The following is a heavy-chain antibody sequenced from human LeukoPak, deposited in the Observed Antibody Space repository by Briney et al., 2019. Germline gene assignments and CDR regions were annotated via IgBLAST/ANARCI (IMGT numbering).Heavy chain of an antibody. D-gene: IGHD2-15*01. V-gene: IGHV1-2*02. CDR3: ARARRSGARLIDY. CDR2: INPNSGGT. Sequence: GASVKVSCKASGYTFTGYYMRWVRQAPGQGLEWMGWINPNSGGTNYAQKFQGRVTMTRDTSISTAYMELSRLRSDDTAVYYCARARRSGARLIDYWGQGTLVTVSS. J-gene: IGHJ4*02. CDR1: GYTFTGYY.